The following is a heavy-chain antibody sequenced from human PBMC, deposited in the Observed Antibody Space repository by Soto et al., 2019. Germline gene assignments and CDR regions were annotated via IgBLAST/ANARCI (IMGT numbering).Heavy chain of an antibody. CDR1: GGAFSGYY. CDR2: INHSGTI. CDR3: ARADRTLVTSYSLDV. J-gene: IGHJ6*02. Sequence: SETLSLTCAVYGGAFSGYYWTWIRQPPGKGLEWIGEINHSGTINFTPSLKSRLTISLDTSKKHFSLKLSSVTDADTAAYYCARADRTLVTSYSLDVWGQGTTVTVSS. V-gene: IGHV4-34*01. D-gene: IGHD2-21*02.